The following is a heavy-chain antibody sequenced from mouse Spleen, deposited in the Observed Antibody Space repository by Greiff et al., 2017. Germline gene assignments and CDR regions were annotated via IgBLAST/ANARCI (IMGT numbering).Heavy chain of an antibody. V-gene: IGHV3-6*02. Sequence: EVKLMESGPGLVKPSQSLSLTCSVTGYSITSGYYWNWIRQFPGNKLEWMGYISYDGSNNYNPSLKNRISITRDTSKNQFFLKLNSVTTEDTATYYCAREGYGNTDWYFDVWGAGTTVTVSS. CDR1: GYSITSGYY. CDR2: ISYDGSN. D-gene: IGHD2-1*01. J-gene: IGHJ1*01. CDR3: AREGYGNTDWYFDV.